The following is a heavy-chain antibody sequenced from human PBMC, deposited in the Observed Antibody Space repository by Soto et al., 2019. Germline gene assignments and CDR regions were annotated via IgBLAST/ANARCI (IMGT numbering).Heavy chain of an antibody. CDR3: ARAFYYYDSSGYPPIGAFDI. CDR2: IYYSGST. CDR1: GGSISSGGYY. V-gene: IGHV4-31*03. Sequence: QVQLQESGPGLVKPSQTLSLTCTVSGGSISSGGYYWSWIRQHPGKGLEWIGYIYYSGSTYYNPSLKSRVTMSVDTSKNQFSLKLSSVTAADTAVYYCARAFYYYDSSGYPPIGAFDIWGQGTMVTVSS. J-gene: IGHJ3*02. D-gene: IGHD3-22*01.